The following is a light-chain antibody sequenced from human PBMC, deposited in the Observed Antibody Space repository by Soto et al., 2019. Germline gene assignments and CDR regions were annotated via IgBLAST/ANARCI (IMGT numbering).Light chain of an antibody. CDR3: QQYNNWPDPAVFT. J-gene: IGKJ3*01. V-gene: IGKV3-15*01. CDR1: QSVSSN. Sequence: EIVMTQSPATLSVSPGERATLSCRASQSVSSNLAWYQQKPGQAPRLLIYGASTRATGIPARFSGSGSGTEFTLTISSLQSEDFAVYYCQQYNNWPDPAVFTFGPGTKVDIK. CDR2: GAS.